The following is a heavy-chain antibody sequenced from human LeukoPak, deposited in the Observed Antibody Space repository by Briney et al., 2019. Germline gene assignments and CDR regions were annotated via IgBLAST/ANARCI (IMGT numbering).Heavy chain of an antibody. CDR1: GGTFSSYA. CDR3: ARGEVVTYFDY. J-gene: IGHJ4*02. Sequence: ASVKVSCKASGGTFSSYAISWVRQAPGQGLEWMGGIIPIFGTANYAQKFQGRVTITADESTSTAYMELSSLRSEDTAVYYCARGEVVTYFDYWGQGTLATASS. D-gene: IGHD4-23*01. CDR2: IIPIFGTA. V-gene: IGHV1-69*13.